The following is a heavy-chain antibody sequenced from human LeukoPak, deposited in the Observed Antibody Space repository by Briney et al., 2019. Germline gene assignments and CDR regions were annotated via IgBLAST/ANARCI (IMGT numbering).Heavy chain of an antibody. D-gene: IGHD6-13*01. Sequence: GGSLRLSCAASGFTFSSYWMSWVRQAPGKGLEWEANMKYDGSEKDYVDSVKGRFTISRDNAKNSLYLQMNSLRAEDTAVYYCARDIAAAGLFFDYWGQGTLVTVSS. CDR2: MKYDGSEK. CDR3: ARDIAAAGLFFDY. CDR1: GFTFSSYW. J-gene: IGHJ4*02. V-gene: IGHV3-7*01.